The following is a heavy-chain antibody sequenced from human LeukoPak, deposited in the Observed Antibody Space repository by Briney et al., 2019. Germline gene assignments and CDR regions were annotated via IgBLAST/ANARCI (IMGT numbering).Heavy chain of an antibody. Sequence: TGGSPRLSCAATGFTFSSYSMNWVRQAPGKGLEWVSSISSSSSYIYYADSVKGRFTISRDNAKNSLYLQMNSLRAEDTAVYYCARDRYSGYDGLGYWGQGTLVTVSS. V-gene: IGHV3-21*01. D-gene: IGHD5-12*01. CDR3: ARDRYSGYDGLGY. J-gene: IGHJ4*02. CDR2: ISSSSSYI. CDR1: GFTFSSYS.